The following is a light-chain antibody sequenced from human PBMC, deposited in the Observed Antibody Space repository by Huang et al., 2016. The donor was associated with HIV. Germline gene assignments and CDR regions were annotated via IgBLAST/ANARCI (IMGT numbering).Light chain of an antibody. Sequence: DIVMTQTPLSLSVTPGQPASISCNSSQSILYTAGKNYLYWYLQNPVRSPQLLIYEVSSRFSEVPDMFSGSGSGTHFTLKISRVEAEDVGVYYCMQGLHLPYTFGQGAKLEIK. CDR2: EVS. J-gene: IGKJ2*01. CDR3: MQGLHLPYT. CDR1: QSILYTAGKNY. V-gene: IGKV2-29*02.